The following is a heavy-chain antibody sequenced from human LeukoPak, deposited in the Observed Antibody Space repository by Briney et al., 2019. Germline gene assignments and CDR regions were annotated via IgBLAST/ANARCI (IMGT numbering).Heavy chain of an antibody. CDR3: AKVSASSWLGAFDI. Sequence: GGSLRLSCAVSGFTFDDYALHWVRQAPGTGLEWVSLISGDGGSTYYADSVKGRFTISRDNSKNSLYLQMNSLRTEDTALYYCAKVSASSWLGAFDIWGQGTMVTVSS. D-gene: IGHD6-13*01. J-gene: IGHJ3*02. CDR2: ISGDGGST. CDR1: GFTFDDYA. V-gene: IGHV3-43*02.